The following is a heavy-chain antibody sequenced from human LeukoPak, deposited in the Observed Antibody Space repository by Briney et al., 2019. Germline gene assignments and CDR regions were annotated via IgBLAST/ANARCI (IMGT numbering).Heavy chain of an antibody. CDR2: ISNNGGYT. CDR1: GFTFTNYA. J-gene: IGHJ4*02. CDR3: AKQLGYCSDGSCYFPY. V-gene: IGHV3-23*01. D-gene: IGHD2-15*01. Sequence: GGSLRLSCAASGFTFTNYAMSWVRQAPGKGLEWVSAISNNGGYTYYADSVQGRFTISRDNSKSTLCLQMNSLRAEDTAVYYCAKQLGYCSDGSCYFPYWGQGTLVTVSS.